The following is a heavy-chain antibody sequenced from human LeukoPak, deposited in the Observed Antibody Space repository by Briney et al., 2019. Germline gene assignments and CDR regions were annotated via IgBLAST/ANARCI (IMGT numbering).Heavy chain of an antibody. J-gene: IGHJ4*02. Sequence: GGTLRLSCAASGFTFNSYGMNWVRQPPGKGLEWVSTISGGGDTYYTDSVKGRFTISRDNSKNTLYLQMNSLRADDTAVYYCARGRYGYNGYYSDYWGQGTLVTVSS. D-gene: IGHD5-18*01. CDR2: ISGGGDT. V-gene: IGHV3-23*01. CDR3: ARGRYGYNGYYSDY. CDR1: GFTFNSYG.